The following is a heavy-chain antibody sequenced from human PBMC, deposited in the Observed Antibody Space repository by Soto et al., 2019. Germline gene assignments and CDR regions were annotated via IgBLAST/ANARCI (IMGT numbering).Heavy chain of an antibody. D-gene: IGHD3-10*01. V-gene: IGHV3-30*18. CDR2: ISYDGSNK. CDR3: AKDLSWFGELLVY. J-gene: IGHJ4*02. CDR1: GFTFSSYG. Sequence: GGSLRLSCAASGFTFSSYGMHWVRQAPGKGLEWVAVISYDGSNKYYADSVKGRFTISRDNSKNTLYLQMNSLRAEDTAVYYCAKDLSWFGELLVYWGQGTLVTVS.